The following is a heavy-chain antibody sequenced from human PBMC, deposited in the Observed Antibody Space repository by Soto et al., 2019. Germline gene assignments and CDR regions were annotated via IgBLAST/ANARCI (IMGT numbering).Heavy chain of an antibody. CDR1: GYTFTSHY. V-gene: IGHV1-46*01. Sequence: QVQLVQSGAEVKKPGASVKVSCKASGYTFTSHYMHWVRQAPGQGLEWMGIINPNGENTDYAQKCKGRITMTRDTSTSPVYMELSNLRSEETAVYYCARAGRLMVYALEYWGQGTLLTVSS. J-gene: IGHJ1*01. D-gene: IGHD2-8*01. CDR3: ARAGRLMVYALEY. CDR2: INPNGENT.